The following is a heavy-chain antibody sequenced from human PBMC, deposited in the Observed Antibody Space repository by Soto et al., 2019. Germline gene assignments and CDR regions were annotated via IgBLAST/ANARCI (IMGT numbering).Heavy chain of an antibody. CDR3: APRLTIFGIVQLSTWFDP. J-gene: IGHJ5*02. V-gene: IGHV3-23*01. Sequence: TGGSLRLSCTASGLTFSTFAMSWVRQSPGKGLEWVSTISGNGGATFYADSVKGRFTISRDNSKKTLYLQMNGLRAEDTAVYYCAPRLTIFGIVQLSTWFDPWGQGTLVTVS. D-gene: IGHD3-3*01. CDR1: GLTFSTFA. CDR2: ISGNGGAT.